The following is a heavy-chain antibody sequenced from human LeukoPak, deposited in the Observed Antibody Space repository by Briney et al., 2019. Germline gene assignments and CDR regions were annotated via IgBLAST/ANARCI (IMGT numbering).Heavy chain of an antibody. CDR2: IYSGGST. D-gene: IGHD2-2*01. J-gene: IGHJ6*03. CDR1: GFTVSSNY. V-gene: IGHV3-66*02. Sequence: SGGSLRLSCAASGFTVSSNYMSWVRQAPGKGLEWVSVIYSGGSTYYADSVKGRFTISRDNSKNTLYLQMNSLRAEDTAVYYCARDRLSSTSYYMDVWGKRTTVTVSS. CDR3: ARDRLSSTSYYMDV.